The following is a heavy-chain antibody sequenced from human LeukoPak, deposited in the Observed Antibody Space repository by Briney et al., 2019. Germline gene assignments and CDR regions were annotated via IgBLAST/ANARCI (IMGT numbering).Heavy chain of an antibody. Sequence: GGSLRLSCAAYGFTFSSYAMSWVRQDPGKGLEWVSAISGSGGRTYYADSVKGRFTISRDNSKNTLYLQMNSLRVEDTAVYYCAKDRSRSDYDYVWGSYRYTPYYYGMDVWGQGTTVTVSS. CDR3: AKDRSRSDYDYVWGSYRYTPYYYGMDV. CDR1: GFTFSSYA. J-gene: IGHJ6*02. CDR2: ISGSGGRT. V-gene: IGHV3-23*01. D-gene: IGHD3-16*02.